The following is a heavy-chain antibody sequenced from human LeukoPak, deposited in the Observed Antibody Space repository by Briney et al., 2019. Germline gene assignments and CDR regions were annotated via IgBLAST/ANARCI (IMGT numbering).Heavy chain of an antibody. J-gene: IGHJ4*02. V-gene: IGHV3-30*02. Sequence: KTGGSLRLSCAASGFTFSSYSMNWVRQAPGKGLEWVAFIRFDGTNKYYADSVKGRFTISRDNSKNTLFLQMNSLRAEDTAVYYCAKDWSGYDDYWGQGTLVTVSS. D-gene: IGHD3-3*01. CDR3: AKDWSGYDDY. CDR1: GFTFSSYS. CDR2: IRFDGTNK.